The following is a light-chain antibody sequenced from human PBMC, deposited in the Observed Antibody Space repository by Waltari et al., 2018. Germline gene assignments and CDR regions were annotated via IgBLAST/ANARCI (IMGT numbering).Light chain of an antibody. V-gene: IGKV4-1*01. CDR3: QQYYIAPHT. J-gene: IGKJ4*01. Sequence: DIELTQSPDSLAVSLCERATINCKPSQSVLYSSNNKNYLAWYQHKPGQPPKLLIYWASTRESGVPERFSGSGSGTDFTLTISSLQAEDVAVYYCQQYYIAPHTFGGGTKVEVK. CDR2: WAS. CDR1: QSVLYSSNNKNY.